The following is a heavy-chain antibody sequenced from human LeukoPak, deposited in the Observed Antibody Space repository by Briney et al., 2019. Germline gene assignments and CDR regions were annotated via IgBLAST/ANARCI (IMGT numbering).Heavy chain of an antibody. V-gene: IGHV1-3*01. Sequence: RASVKVSCKASGYTFTSYAMHWVRQAPGQRLEWMGWINAGNGNTKYSQKFQGRVTITRDTSASTAYMELSSLRSEDTAVCYCARSMVLRYFDWFPTFDYWGQGTLVTVSS. D-gene: IGHD3-9*01. CDR2: INAGNGNT. J-gene: IGHJ4*02. CDR1: GYTFTSYA. CDR3: ARSMVLRYFDWFPTFDY.